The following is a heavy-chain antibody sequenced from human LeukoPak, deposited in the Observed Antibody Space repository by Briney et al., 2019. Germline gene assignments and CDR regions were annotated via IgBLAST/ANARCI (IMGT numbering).Heavy chain of an antibody. J-gene: IGHJ4*02. D-gene: IGHD1-26*01. CDR3: AREFAGSASGAGY. CDR1: GFTFSSYS. Sequence: PGGSLRLSCAASGFTFSSYSMNWVRQAPGKGLEWVSSMSVSSGLIYYADSVKGRFTISRDNAKSSLYLQMNHLRVEDTAVYYCAREFAGSASGAGYWGQGTLVTVSS. CDR2: MSVSSGLI. V-gene: IGHV3-21*01.